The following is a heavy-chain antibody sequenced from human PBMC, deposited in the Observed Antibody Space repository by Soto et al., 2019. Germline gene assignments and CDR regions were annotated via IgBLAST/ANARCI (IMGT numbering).Heavy chain of an antibody. J-gene: IGHJ4*02. D-gene: IGHD3-3*01. Sequence: ETPSLTCSFPRGSVSSFYWSWIRQPPGKGLEWIGHIYYSGSTNYNPSLKSRVTISVDTSKNQFSLNLSSVTAADTAVYYCARDLTVFGHGLDYWGQGTLVTV. CDR2: IYYSGST. V-gene: IGHV4-59*02. CDR3: ARDLTVFGHGLDY. CDR1: RGSVSSFY.